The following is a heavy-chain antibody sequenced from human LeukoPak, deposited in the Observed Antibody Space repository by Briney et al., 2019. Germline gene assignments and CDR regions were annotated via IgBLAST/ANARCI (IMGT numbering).Heavy chain of an antibody. J-gene: IGHJ4*02. CDR1: GGTFSSYA. D-gene: IGHD2-15*01. V-gene: IGHV1-69*17. CDR2: IFPIFGIA. Sequence: AASVKVSCEASGGTFSSYAISWVRQAPGQGLEWMGGIFPIFGIANYAQKFQGRVTITADKFTSTAYMELSSLRSEDTAVYYCARDSRRGAAGVYYFDYWGQGTLVTVSS. CDR3: ARDSRRGAAGVYYFDY.